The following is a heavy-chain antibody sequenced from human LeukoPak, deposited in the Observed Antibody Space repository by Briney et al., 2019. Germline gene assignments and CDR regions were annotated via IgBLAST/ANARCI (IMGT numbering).Heavy chain of an antibody. J-gene: IGHJ4*02. CDR1: GFTFSDYA. CDR3: AKDQRYVGERFDY. Sequence: PGGSLRLSCAASGFTFSDYAMSWVRQAPGKGLEWVSAISGSGGSTYYADSVKGRFTISRDNSKNTLYLHMNSLRAEDTAVYYCAKDQRYVGERFDYWGQGTLVTVSS. D-gene: IGHD3-10*01. CDR2: ISGSGGST. V-gene: IGHV3-23*01.